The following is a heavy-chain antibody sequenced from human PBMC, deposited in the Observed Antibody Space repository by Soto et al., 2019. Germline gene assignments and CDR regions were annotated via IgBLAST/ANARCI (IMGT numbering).Heavy chain of an antibody. CDR3: ATPGPKWPRHSFEI. CDR1: GFSVSTNY. V-gene: IGHV3-53*01. CDR2: IYADGNM. J-gene: IGHJ3*02. D-gene: IGHD5-12*01. Sequence: ESGGGLIRPGGSLRLSCAASGFSVSTNYLTWVRQAPGTGLESVAVIYADGNMYYADSVQGRFTISRDDSKNVLFLQMDSLRAEDTAVYYCATPGPKWPRHSFEIWGQGTLVTVSS.